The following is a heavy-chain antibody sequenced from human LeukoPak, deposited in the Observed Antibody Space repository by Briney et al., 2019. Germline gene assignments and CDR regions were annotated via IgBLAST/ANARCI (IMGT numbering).Heavy chain of an antibody. CDR3: AREIGYGDYVGAFDI. CDR2: IYHSGST. J-gene: IGHJ3*02. CDR1: GGSISSSNW. Sequence: SETLSLTCAVSGGSISSSNWWSWVRQPPGKGLEWIGEIYHSGSTNYNPSFKSRVTISVDKSKNQFSLKLSSVTAADTAVYYCAREIGYGDYVGAFDIWGQGTMVTVSS. D-gene: IGHD4-17*01. V-gene: IGHV4-4*02.